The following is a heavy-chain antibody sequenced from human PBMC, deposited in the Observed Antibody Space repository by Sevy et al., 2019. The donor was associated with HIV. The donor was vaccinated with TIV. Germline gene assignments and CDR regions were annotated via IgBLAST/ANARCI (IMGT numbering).Heavy chain of an antibody. CDR3: AKDRDVLLVPSTMRDEYPGYGMDV. V-gene: IGHV3-30*18. CDR1: GYIFSSYG. D-gene: IGHD2-2*01. Sequence: GGSLRLSCAASGYIFSSYGIHWVRQAPGKGLEWVAFLSYDERNKYYADSVKGRFTISGDRSKNTFYLQMTNLRADDTAVYYCAKDRDVLLVPSTMRDEYPGYGMDVWGQGTTVTVSS. CDR2: LSYDERNK. J-gene: IGHJ6*02.